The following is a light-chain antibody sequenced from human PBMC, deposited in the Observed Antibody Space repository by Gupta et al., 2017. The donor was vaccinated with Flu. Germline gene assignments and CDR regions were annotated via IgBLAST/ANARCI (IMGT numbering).Light chain of an antibody. J-gene: IGKJ1*01. Sequence: DIQMTQSQVSLSASVGDSVSITCRASQTINSYLNWYQQKSGEAPKLLIYAASTLQSGVPSTFSGNGSATDFTLTISSLRPEDFGTYFCQQSYRTPWTFGQGTKVELK. CDR1: QTINSY. CDR3: QQSYRTPWT. CDR2: AAS. V-gene: IGKV1-39*01.